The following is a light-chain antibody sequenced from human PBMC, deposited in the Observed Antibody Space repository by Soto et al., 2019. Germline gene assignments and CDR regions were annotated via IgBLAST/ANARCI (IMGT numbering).Light chain of an antibody. CDR1: QSIRSY. V-gene: IGKV1-39*01. J-gene: IGKJ2*01. Sequence: DIQMTQSPSSLSASVGDRATITCRASQSIRSYLNWNQQKPGKAPTLLIYAASSLQSGVPSRCSGSGSGTDFPLTISSLQPEDFATYYWQQSYSTPYTFGQGTKLEIK. CDR3: QQSYSTPYT. CDR2: AAS.